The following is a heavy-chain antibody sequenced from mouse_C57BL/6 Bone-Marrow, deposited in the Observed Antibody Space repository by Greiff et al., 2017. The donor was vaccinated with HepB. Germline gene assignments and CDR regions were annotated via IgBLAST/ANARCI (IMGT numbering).Heavy chain of an antibody. J-gene: IGHJ3*01. CDR3: AVSWFAY. Sequence: VQLQQSGAELVRPGTSVKLSCKASGYTFTSYWMHWVKQRPGQGLEWIGVIDPSDSYTNYNQKFKGKATLSVDTSSSTAYMQLSSLTSEDSAVYYCAVSWFAYWGEGTLVTVSA. V-gene: IGHV1-59*01. CDR1: GYTFTSYW. CDR2: IDPSDSYT.